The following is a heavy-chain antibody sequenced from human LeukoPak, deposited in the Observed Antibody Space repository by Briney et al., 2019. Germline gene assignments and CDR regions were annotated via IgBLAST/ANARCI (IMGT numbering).Heavy chain of an antibody. J-gene: IGHJ4*02. Sequence: SETLSLTCAVSGYSISSGYYWGWIRQPPGKGLEWIGSVYHSGSTYYNPSLKSRVTISVDTSKNQFSLKMSSVTAADTAVYYCASRSGSYYGPFDYWGQGTLVTVSS. CDR2: VYHSGST. CDR1: GYSISSGYY. D-gene: IGHD1-26*01. CDR3: ASRSGSYYGPFDY. V-gene: IGHV4-38-2*01.